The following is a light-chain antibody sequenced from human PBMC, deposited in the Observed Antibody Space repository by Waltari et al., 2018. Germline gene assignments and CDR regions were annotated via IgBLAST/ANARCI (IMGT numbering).Light chain of an antibody. J-gene: IGKJ2*01. CDR1: QSVSSSY. CDR2: GAS. V-gene: IGKV3-20*01. Sequence: IVLTQSPGTLSLSPGERATLSCRASQSVSSSYLAWYQQKPGQAPRLLIYGASSRATGIPDRFSGGGSGTDFTLTISRLEPEDFAVYYCQQYGRSPRTFGQGTKLEIK. CDR3: QQYGRSPRT.